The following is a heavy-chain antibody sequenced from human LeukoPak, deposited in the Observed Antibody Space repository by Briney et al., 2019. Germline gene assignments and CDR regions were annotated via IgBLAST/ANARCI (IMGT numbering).Heavy chain of an antibody. CDR2: INPNSGGT. Sequence: ASVKVSCKASGYTFTGYYMHWVRQAPGQGLEWMGWINPNSGGTNYAQKFQGRVTMTRDTSISTAYMELSRLRSEDTAVYYCATGMVSMRYFDYWGQGTLVTVSS. V-gene: IGHV1-2*02. CDR3: ATGMVSMRYFDY. D-gene: IGHD2-8*01. CDR1: GYTFTGYY. J-gene: IGHJ4*02.